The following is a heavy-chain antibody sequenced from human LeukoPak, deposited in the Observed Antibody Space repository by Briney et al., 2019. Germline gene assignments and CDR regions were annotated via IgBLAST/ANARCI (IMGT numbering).Heavy chain of an antibody. CDR2: INHSGST. Sequence: SETQSLTCAVYGGSFSGYYWSWIRQPPGKGLEWIGEINHSGSTNYNPSLKSRVTISVDTSKNQFSLKLSSVTAADTAVYYCARRGRQQLNYWGQGTLVTVSS. D-gene: IGHD6-13*01. CDR1: GGSFSGYY. V-gene: IGHV4-34*01. J-gene: IGHJ4*02. CDR3: ARRGRQQLNY.